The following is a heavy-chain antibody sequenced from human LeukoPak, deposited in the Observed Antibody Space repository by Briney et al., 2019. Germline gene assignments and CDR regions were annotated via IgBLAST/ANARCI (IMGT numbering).Heavy chain of an antibody. J-gene: IGHJ3*02. CDR1: EFTFSTFW. Sequence: GGSLRLSCAASEFTFSTFWMSWVRQGPGKGLEWVANIKADGSVKHYVDSMEGRFSISRDNARSSLYLQMNSLRAEDTAVYYCVRDSDYQRNSGGRYAHYDALDIWGHGTMVTVSS. V-gene: IGHV3-7*01. D-gene: IGHD2-21*01. CDR2: IKADGSVK. CDR3: VRDSDYQRNSGGRYAHYDALDI.